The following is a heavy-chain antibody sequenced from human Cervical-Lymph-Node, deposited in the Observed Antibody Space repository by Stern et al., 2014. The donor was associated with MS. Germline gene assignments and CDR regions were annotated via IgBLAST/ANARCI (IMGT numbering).Heavy chain of an antibody. CDR2: NVVGSGNT. V-gene: IGHV1-58*02. CDR3: VRGGSADYTQYGMDV. Sequence: QLVQSGPEVKRPGTSVKVSCKASGFTFSEAAMQWVRQARVQCPELISWNVVGSGNTNYAQRFQGRVTITTDMATSTVYMELRSLSSEDTAIYYCVRGGSADYTQYGMDVWGQGTTVAVAS. J-gene: IGHJ6*02. CDR1: GFTFSEAA. D-gene: IGHD2-15*01.